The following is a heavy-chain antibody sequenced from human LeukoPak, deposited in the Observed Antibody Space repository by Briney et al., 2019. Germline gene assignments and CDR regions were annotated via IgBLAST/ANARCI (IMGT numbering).Heavy chain of an antibody. CDR2: IYYSGSA. J-gene: IGHJ3*02. Sequence: SETLSLTCTVPGGSISGYYWSWIRQPPGEGLEWIGYIYYSGSANYDPSLRSRVIILVDTPKNQFSLKLSSVTAADTAVYYCARGTVTTSMKAFDIWGQGTMVTVSS. V-gene: IGHV4-59*08. CDR1: GGSISGYY. CDR3: ARGTVTTSMKAFDI. D-gene: IGHD4-17*01.